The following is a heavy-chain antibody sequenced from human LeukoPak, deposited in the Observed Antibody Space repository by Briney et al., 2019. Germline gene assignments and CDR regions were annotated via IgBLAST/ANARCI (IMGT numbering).Heavy chain of an antibody. CDR2: INPNSGGT. CDR1: GYTFTGYY. Sequence: ASVKVSCKASGYTFTGYYMHWVRQAPGQGLEWMGWINPNSGGTNYAQKFQGRVTMTRDTSISTAYMELSRLRSDDTAVYYCAREGSDLDYSSSVDWFDPWGQGTLATVSS. V-gene: IGHV1-2*02. D-gene: IGHD6-6*01. CDR3: AREGSDLDYSSSVDWFDP. J-gene: IGHJ5*02.